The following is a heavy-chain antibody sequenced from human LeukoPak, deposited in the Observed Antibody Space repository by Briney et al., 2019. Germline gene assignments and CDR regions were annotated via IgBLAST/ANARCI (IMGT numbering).Heavy chain of an antibody. V-gene: IGHV4-4*07. CDR1: GGSISSYY. Sequence: SETLSLTCTVSGGSISSYYWSWIRQPAGKGLEWIGRIYTSGSTNHNPSLKSRVTMSVDTSKNQFSLKLSSVTAADTAVYYCARAPRIYYYYYMDVWGKGTTVTVSS. J-gene: IGHJ6*03. CDR3: ARAPRIYYYYYMDV. CDR2: IYTSGST.